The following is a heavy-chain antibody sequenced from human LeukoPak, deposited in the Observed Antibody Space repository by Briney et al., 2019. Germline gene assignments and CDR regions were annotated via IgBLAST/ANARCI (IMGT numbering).Heavy chain of an antibody. CDR2: ISSSSSYI. Sequence: GGSLRLSCAASGFTFSSYSMNWVRQAPGKGLEWVSSISSSSSYIYYADSVKGRFTISRDNARNSLYLQMNSLRAEDTAVYYCARERGYTYGYSGYWGQGTLVTVSS. V-gene: IGHV3-21*01. J-gene: IGHJ4*02. D-gene: IGHD5-18*01. CDR3: ARERGYTYGYSGY. CDR1: GFTFSSYS.